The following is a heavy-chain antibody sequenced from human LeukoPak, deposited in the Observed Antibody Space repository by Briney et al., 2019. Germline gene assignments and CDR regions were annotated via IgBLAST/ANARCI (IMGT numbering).Heavy chain of an antibody. J-gene: IGHJ4*02. CDR2: ISYDGSNK. CDR1: GFTFSSYA. D-gene: IGHD2-21*02. CDR3: AKPQVTANWYYFHY. Sequence: GGSLRLSCAASGFTFSSYAIHWVRQAPGKGLEWVTIISYDGSNKYYADSVKGRFTISRDGSKNTLYLQMNSLRPDDTAVYFCAKPQVTANWYYFHYWGQGTLVTVSS. V-gene: IGHV3-30-3*02.